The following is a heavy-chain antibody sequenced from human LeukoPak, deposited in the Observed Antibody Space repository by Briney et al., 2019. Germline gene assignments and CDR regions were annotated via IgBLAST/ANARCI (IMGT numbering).Heavy chain of an antibody. J-gene: IGHJ4*02. D-gene: IGHD1-26*01. CDR2: ISWNAAST. CDR3: ARDGPGGGSYYTNY. Sequence: SGGSLRLSCAASVFTFDDYGMSWVRQAPGKGLEWVSAISWNAASTTYADSVKGRFTISRDSAKNSLYLQMNSLRVEDTALYYCARDGPGGGSYYTNYWGQGTLVTVAS. CDR1: VFTFDDYG. V-gene: IGHV3-20*04.